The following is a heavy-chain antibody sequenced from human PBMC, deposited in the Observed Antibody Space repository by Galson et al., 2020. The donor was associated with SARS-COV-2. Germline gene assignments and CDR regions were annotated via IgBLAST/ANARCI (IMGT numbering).Heavy chain of an antibody. Sequence: ASVKVSCKASGYTFTNYYLHWVRQAPGQGLEWMGIINPSGGSTEYAQKFQGRVTMTRDTSTSTVYMELGSLRSEDTAVYYCARIKAVGATKGYFDYWGQGTLVTVSS. CDR3: ARIKAVGATKGYFDY. J-gene: IGHJ4*02. D-gene: IGHD1-26*01. CDR1: GYTFTNYY. CDR2: INPSGGST. V-gene: IGHV1-46*01.